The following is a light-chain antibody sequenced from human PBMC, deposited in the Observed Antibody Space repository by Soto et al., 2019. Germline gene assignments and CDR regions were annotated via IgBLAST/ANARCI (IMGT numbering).Light chain of an antibody. J-gene: IGLJ3*02. CDR3: ISYAGSNNLV. Sequence: QSALTQPPSASGSLGQSVTISCTGTSSDVGGYNLVSWYQQHPGKAPKLMIYEVSKRPSGVPDRFSGSKSGNTASLTVSGLQAEDEADYYCISYAGSNNLVFGGGTKLTVL. CDR2: EVS. CDR1: SSDVGGYNL. V-gene: IGLV2-8*01.